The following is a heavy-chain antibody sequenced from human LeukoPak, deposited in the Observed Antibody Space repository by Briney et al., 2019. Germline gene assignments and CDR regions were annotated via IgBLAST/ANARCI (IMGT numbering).Heavy chain of an antibody. D-gene: IGHD5-12*01. Sequence: SETLSLTCTVSGGSISSSSYYWSWIRQPPGKGLEWIGYIYYSGSTNYNPSLKSRVTISVDTSKNQFSLKLSSVTAADTAVYYCARVGRGFRMPLGDWGQGTLVTVSS. CDR1: GGSISSSSYY. V-gene: IGHV4-61*01. CDR3: ARVGRGFRMPLGD. CDR2: IYYSGST. J-gene: IGHJ4*02.